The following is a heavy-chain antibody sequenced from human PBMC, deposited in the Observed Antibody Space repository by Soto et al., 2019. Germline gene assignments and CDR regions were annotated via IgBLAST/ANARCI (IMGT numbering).Heavy chain of an antibody. CDR2: ISGSGGTT. CDR3: AKSPQVISTSFDY. D-gene: IGHD3-22*01. CDR1: GFTFSSYA. V-gene: IGHV3-23*01. J-gene: IGHJ4*02. Sequence: PGGSLRLSCVASGFTFSSYALNWVRQAPGRGLEWVSAISGSGGTTYYADSVKGRFTISRDNSKNTLFLQMNSLRAEDAAIYYCAKSPQVISTSFDYWGQGRLVTVSS.